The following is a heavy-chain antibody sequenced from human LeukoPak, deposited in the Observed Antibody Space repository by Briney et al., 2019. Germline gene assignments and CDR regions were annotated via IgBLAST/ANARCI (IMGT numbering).Heavy chain of an antibody. D-gene: IGHD3-3*01. CDR2: IYYSGYT. CDR3: ARAPRISLSRKKNSFDC. J-gene: IGHJ4*02. Sequence: SQTLSLTCNVSGDSLSNIAYYWGWIRQHPGKGLEWIGNIYYSGYTSYNPSLQSRLTISVDTSTNHFSLKVNSVTAADTGIYYCARAPRISLSRKKNSFDCWGRGILVTVSS. CDR1: GDSLSNIAYY. V-gene: IGHV4-31*03.